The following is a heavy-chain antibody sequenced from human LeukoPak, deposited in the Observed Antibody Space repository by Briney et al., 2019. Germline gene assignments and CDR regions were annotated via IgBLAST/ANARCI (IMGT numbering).Heavy chain of an antibody. Sequence: GGSLRLSCAASGFTVSSNYMGWVRQAPGKGLEWVSVIYGDGSSYYADSVTGRFTISRDNSKNTLHLQMNSLRAEDTAVYYCARGEAVGYTVERLWWGQGTLVTVSS. CDR2: IYGDGSS. J-gene: IGHJ4*02. D-gene: IGHD5/OR15-5a*01. V-gene: IGHV3-53*01. CDR1: GFTVSSNY. CDR3: ARGEAVGYTVERLW.